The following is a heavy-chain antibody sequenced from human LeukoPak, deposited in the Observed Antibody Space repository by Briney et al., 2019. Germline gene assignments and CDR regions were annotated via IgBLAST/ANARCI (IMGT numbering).Heavy chain of an antibody. V-gene: IGHV3-30*04. CDR2: ISYDGTNE. J-gene: IGHJ4*02. CDR1: GYTFSRYA. Sequence: PGGSLRLSCEASGYTFSRYAIHWVRQAPGKGLEWVAVISYDGTNEYFADSMKGRFTISRSNSKNTVYLQMNSLRTEDTALYYCARDASSDYDLGRYYFDHWGQGTLVTVSS. CDR3: ARDASSDYDLGRYYFDH. D-gene: IGHD5-12*01.